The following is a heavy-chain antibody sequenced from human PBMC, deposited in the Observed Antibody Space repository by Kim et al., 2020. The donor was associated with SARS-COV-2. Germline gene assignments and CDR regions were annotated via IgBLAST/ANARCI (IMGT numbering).Heavy chain of an antibody. Sequence: GGSLRLSCAASGFTFSSYGMHWVRQAPGKGLEWVAVISYDGSNKYYADSVKGRFTISRDNSKNTLYLQMNSLRAEDTAVYYCARGTGVAVAGQKIDYWG. J-gene: IGHJ4*01. CDR2: ISYDGSNK. V-gene: IGHV3-33*05. CDR3: ARGTGVAVAGQKIDY. CDR1: GFTFSSYG. D-gene: IGHD6-19*01.